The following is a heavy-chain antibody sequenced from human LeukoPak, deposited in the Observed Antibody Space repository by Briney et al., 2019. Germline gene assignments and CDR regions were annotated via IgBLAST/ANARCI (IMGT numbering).Heavy chain of an antibody. J-gene: IGHJ4*02. CDR1: VGPISSGGYY. D-gene: IGHD3-22*01. CDR2: IYYSDYT. Sequence: SQTLSLTCTVSVGPISSGGYYWNWIRQHPGKGLEWIGHIYYSDYTYYNPYLRSRVTISIDTSENQFSLKLSSVSAADTAVYYCAREVVSMIEFGYFDSWGQGTLVTVST. V-gene: IGHV4-31*03. CDR3: AREVVSMIEFGYFDS.